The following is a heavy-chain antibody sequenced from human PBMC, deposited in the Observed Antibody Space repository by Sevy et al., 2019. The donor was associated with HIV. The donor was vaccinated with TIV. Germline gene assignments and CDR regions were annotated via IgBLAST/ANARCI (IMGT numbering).Heavy chain of an antibody. J-gene: IGHJ4*02. Sequence: ASVKVSCKCSGFSFIDYGFSWVRQAPGQGLEWMAWISVYNGNTNYAQKFQGRVAVTVDSTTKTAYMELKSLRSDDTAVFFWGGATWGGYNPRPFDFWGQGTLVTVSS. CDR1: GFSFIDYG. D-gene: IGHD1-1*01. CDR3: GGATWGGYNPRPFDF. V-gene: IGHV1-18*01. CDR2: ISVYNGNT.